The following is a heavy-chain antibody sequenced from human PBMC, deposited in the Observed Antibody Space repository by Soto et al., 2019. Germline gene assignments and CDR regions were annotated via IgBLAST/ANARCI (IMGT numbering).Heavy chain of an antibody. Sequence: QVQLVQSGAEVKKPGSSVKVSCKASGGTFSSYAISWVRQAPGQGLEWMGGIIPIFGTANYAQKFQGRVTITADESTSTAYMELSRLRSEDTAVYYCARGLTHYDSSGYTTGYWGQGTLVTVSS. CDR1: GGTFSSYA. D-gene: IGHD3-22*01. V-gene: IGHV1-69*12. J-gene: IGHJ4*02. CDR3: ARGLTHYDSSGYTTGY. CDR2: IIPIFGTA.